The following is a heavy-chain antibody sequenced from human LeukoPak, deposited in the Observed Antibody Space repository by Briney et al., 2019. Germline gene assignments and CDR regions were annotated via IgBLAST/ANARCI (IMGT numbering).Heavy chain of an antibody. CDR2: IRYDGSNK. V-gene: IGHV3-30*02. J-gene: IGHJ4*02. CDR1: GFTFSSYG. D-gene: IGHD3-10*01. Sequence: GGSLRLSCAASGFTFSSYGMHWVRQAPGKGLEWVAFIRYDGSNKYYADSVKGRFTISRDNSKNTLYLQMNSLRAEDTAVYYYAKDSAPYYYGSGSYSVYGGQGTLVTVSS. CDR3: AKDSAPYYYGSGSYSVY.